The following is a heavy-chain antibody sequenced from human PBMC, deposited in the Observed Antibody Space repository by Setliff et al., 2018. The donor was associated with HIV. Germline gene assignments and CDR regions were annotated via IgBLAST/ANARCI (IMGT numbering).Heavy chain of an antibody. D-gene: IGHD6-19*01. V-gene: IGHV1-69*13. CDR3: ARSDSGWPCYQYFYMDV. Sequence: GASVKVSCKASGGTFRSYGSNWVRQAPGQRLEWMGGIIPIFDKVEYAQRFQGRVTITADESTSTAYMEISSLRSEDTAVYYCARSDSGWPCYQYFYMDVWGKGTTVTVSS. CDR1: GGTFRSYG. CDR2: IIPIFDKV. J-gene: IGHJ6*03.